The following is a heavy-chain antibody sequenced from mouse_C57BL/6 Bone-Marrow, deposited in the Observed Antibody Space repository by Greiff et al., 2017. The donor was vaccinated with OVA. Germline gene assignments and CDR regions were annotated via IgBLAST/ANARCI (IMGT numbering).Heavy chain of an antibody. CDR2: ISSGGSYT. CDR3: ARHDIYYGYDGGFAY. J-gene: IGHJ3*01. Sequence: EVQLVESGGDLVKPGGSLKLACAAAGCTCSSYGMSWVRQTPDTRLEWVATISSGGSYTYYPGRRKGRFTISGDNTKNTLYLQMSSLQSEYTAMYYCARHDIYYGYDGGFAYWGQGTLVTVSA. CDR1: GCTCSSYG. D-gene: IGHD2-2*01. V-gene: IGHV5-6*01.